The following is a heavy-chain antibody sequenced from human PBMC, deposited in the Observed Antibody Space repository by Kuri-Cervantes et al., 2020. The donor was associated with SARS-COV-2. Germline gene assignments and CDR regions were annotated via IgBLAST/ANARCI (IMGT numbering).Heavy chain of an antibody. J-gene: IGHJ4*02. D-gene: IGHD4-17*01. CDR3: ARGGFWYGAGYFDY. CDR2: INHSGST. CDR1: GGSFSGYY. V-gene: IGHV4-34*01. Sequence: ESLKISCAVYGGSFSGYYWSWIRQPPGKGLEWIGEINHSGSTNYNPSLESRVTISVDTSKNQLSLKLSSVTAADTAVYYCARGGFWYGAGYFDYWGQGTLVTVSS.